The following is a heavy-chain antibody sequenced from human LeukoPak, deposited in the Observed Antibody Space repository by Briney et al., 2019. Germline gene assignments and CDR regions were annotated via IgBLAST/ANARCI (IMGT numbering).Heavy chain of an antibody. CDR1: GFTLSSYA. J-gene: IGHJ3*02. CDR3: AREHSWAFDI. D-gene: IGHD1-26*01. CDR2: IWYDGSNK. V-gene: IGHV3-33*08. Sequence: GGSLRLSCAASGFTLSSYAMSWVRQAPGKGLEWVAVIWYDGSNKYYADSVKGRFTISRDNSKNTLYLQMNSLRAEDTAVYYCAREHSWAFDIWGQGTMVTVSS.